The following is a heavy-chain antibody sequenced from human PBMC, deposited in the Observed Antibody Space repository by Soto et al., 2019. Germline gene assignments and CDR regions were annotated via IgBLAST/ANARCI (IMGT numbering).Heavy chain of an antibody. CDR3: AKGREGFGNDAFDI. CDR1: GFTFSSYA. J-gene: IGHJ3*02. CDR2: ISGSGGNT. Sequence: EVQLLESGGGLVPPGGSLTPSCAASGFTFSSYAMSWVRQAPGKGLEWVSGISGSGGNTYYADSVKGRFTISRDNSKNTLYLQMNTLRAEDTAVYYCAKGREGFGNDAFDIWGQGTMVTVSS. D-gene: IGHD3-10*01. V-gene: IGHV3-23*01.